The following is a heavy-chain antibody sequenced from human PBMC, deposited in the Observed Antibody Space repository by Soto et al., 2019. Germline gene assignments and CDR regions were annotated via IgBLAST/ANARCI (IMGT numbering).Heavy chain of an antibody. J-gene: IGHJ5*02. V-gene: IGHV2-5*01. D-gene: IGHD1-1*01. Sequence: QITLKESGPTLVKPTQTLTLTCSISGFSVNTQGVGVGWIRQPPGKALEWLAPIYWNDDKRYSPSLKSRLTITTDTSKSQVVITMTNMDPVDTGTYYCAYRHAQQQLVSERFDPWGQGTLVTVSS. CDR1: GFSVNTQGVG. CDR2: IYWNDDK. CDR3: AYRHAQQQLVSERFDP.